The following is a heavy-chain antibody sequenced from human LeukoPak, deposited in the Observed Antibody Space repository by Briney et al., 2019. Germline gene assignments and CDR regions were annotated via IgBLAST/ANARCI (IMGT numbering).Heavy chain of an antibody. CDR2: INPSGST. J-gene: IGHJ6*03. D-gene: IGHD7-27*01. V-gene: IGHV4-34*01. CDR1: GGSFSGYY. CDR3: ARELTGYYYMDV. Sequence: SETLSLTCAVYGGSFSGYYWSWIRQPPGKGLEWIGEINPSGSTSYNASVKSQVSIQIDTSKNQFSLKLSSVTAADTAVYYCARELTGYYYMDVWGKGTTVTVSS.